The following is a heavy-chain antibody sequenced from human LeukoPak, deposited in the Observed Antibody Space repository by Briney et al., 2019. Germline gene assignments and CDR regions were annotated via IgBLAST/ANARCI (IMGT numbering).Heavy chain of an antibody. CDR3: ARGCFLRGNPGSWFDP. J-gene: IGHJ5*02. D-gene: IGHD3-10*01. CDR2: IYHTGNT. CDR1: GASITSGDYS. Sequence: SQTLSLTCTVSGASITSGDYSWNWMRPPPGKDREWIGYIYHTGNTYLNPSLKSRVTISVDRYKNQFSLKLTSVTAADTAVYYCARGCFLRGNPGSWFDPWGQGTLVTVSS. V-gene: IGHV4-30-2*01.